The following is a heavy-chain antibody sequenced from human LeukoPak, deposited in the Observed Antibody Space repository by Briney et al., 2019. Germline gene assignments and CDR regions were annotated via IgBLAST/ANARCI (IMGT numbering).Heavy chain of an antibody. Sequence: QSSETLSLTCAVYGGSFSGYYWSWIRQPPGKGLEWIGEINHSGSTNYNPSLKSRVTISVDTSKNQFSLKLSSVTAADTAVYYCARGPAMVRGVIIPYGMDVWGQGTTVTVSS. CDR3: ARGPAMVRGVIIPYGMDV. CDR2: INHSGST. CDR1: GGSFSGYY. D-gene: IGHD3-10*01. J-gene: IGHJ6*02. V-gene: IGHV4-34*01.